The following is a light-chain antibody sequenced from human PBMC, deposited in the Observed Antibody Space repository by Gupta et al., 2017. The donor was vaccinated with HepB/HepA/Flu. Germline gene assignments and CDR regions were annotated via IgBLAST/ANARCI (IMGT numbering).Light chain of an antibody. Sequence: SGVPSRFSGSGSGTEFTLTISRRQPADFATYYCQQTYSPPITFGXGTTVDIK. V-gene: IGKV1-39*01. J-gene: IGKJ3*01. CDR3: QQTYSPPIT.